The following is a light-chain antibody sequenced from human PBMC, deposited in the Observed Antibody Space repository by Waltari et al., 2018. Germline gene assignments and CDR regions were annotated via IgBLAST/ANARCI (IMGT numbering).Light chain of an antibody. CDR3: QSYDSSNQV. J-gene: IGLJ3*02. CDR1: SSRIASHY. V-gene: IGLV6-57*01. Sequence: NFMLTPPHSVSDSPGKTVTISCTRSSSRIASHYVQWYQQRPGSSPPTVIYEDNQRPSGVPDRVSGSIDSSANSASLTISGLQTEDEADYYCQSYDSSNQVFGGGTKLTVL. CDR2: EDN.